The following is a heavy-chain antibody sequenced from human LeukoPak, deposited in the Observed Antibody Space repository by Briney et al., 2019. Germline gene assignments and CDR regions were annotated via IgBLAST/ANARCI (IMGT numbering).Heavy chain of an antibody. J-gene: IGHJ6*02. CDR2: IYWSGSRI. CDR3: TKDVTPGGADV. CDR1: GFTFDDYA. Sequence: GGSLRLSCAASGFTFDDYAMHWVGQGPGKGLEGVSGIYWSGSRIDYADSVKGRFTISRDNAKNSLYLQMNSLRAEDTALYYCTKDVTPGGADVWGRGTTVTVSS. D-gene: IGHD2-15*01. V-gene: IGHV3-9*01.